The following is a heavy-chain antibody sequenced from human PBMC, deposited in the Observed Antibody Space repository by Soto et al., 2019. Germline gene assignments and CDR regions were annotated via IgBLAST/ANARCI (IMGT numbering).Heavy chain of an antibody. D-gene: IGHD3-22*01. J-gene: IGHJ3*02. CDR3: ARDTPGSYYDSSGYYYVEAFDI. CDR1: GFTFSSYG. V-gene: IGHV3-33*01. Sequence: GGSLRLSCAASGFTFSSYGMHWVRQAPGKGLEWVAVIWYDGSNKYYADSVKGRFTISRDNSKNTLYLQMNSLRPEDTAVYYCARDTPGSYYDSSGYYYVEAFDIWGQGTMVTVSS. CDR2: IWYDGSNK.